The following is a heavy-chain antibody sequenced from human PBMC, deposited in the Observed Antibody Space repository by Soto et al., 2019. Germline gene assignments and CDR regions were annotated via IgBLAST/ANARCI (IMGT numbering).Heavy chain of an antibody. J-gene: IGHJ5*02. Sequence: QVQLVQSGAEVKKPGASVKVSCKASGYTFTGYFIHWVRQAPGQGLEWMGYINPNGGATKYAPRFQGRVTMTSDTSIRTAYVDLSNLTSDDTAVYYCARGGCTILAPLSWGPGTLVTVSS. CDR2: INPNGGAT. D-gene: IGHD3-3*01. CDR3: ARGGCTILAPLS. V-gene: IGHV1-2*02. CDR1: GYTFTGYF.